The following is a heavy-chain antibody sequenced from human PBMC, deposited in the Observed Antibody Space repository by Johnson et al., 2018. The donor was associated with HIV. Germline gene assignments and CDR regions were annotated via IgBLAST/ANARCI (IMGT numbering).Heavy chain of an antibody. J-gene: IGHJ3*02. V-gene: IGHV3-20*04. CDR3: TTDLGLEWSEGNDAFDI. D-gene: IGHD3-3*01. CDR1: GFTFDDYA. CDR2: IYSGGST. Sequence: SLRLSCAASGFTFDDYAMHWVRQAPGKGLEWVSVIYSGGSTGYADSVKGRFSISRDNAKNSLFLQMNSLKTEDTAVYYCTTDLGLEWSEGNDAFDIWGQGTMVTVSS.